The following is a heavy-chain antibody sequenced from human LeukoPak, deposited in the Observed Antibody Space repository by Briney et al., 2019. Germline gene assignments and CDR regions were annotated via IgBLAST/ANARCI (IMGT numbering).Heavy chain of an antibody. CDR3: ASSGTRYYYYGMDV. V-gene: IGHV4-34*01. J-gene: IGHJ6*02. CDR2: INHSGST. Sequence: SETLSLTCAVYGASFTGYYWSWIRQPPGKGLEWIGEINHSGSTNYNPSLKSRVTISVDTSKNQFSLKLSSVTAADTAVYYCASSGTRYYYYGMDVWGQGTTVTVSS. CDR1: GASFTGYY. D-gene: IGHD1-14*01.